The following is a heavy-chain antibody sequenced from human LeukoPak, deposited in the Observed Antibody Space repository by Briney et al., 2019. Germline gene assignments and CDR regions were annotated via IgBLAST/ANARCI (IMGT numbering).Heavy chain of an antibody. Sequence: SETLSLTCTVSGGSISSSSYYWGWIRQPPGKGLEWIGSIYYSGSTYYNPSLKSRVTISVDTSKNQFSLKLSSVTAADTAVYYCASLSRTMIVVVMLPKDAFDIWGQGTMVTVSS. CDR3: ASLSRTMIVVVMLPKDAFDI. CDR1: GGSISSSSYY. D-gene: IGHD3-22*01. CDR2: IYYSGST. V-gene: IGHV4-39*01. J-gene: IGHJ3*02.